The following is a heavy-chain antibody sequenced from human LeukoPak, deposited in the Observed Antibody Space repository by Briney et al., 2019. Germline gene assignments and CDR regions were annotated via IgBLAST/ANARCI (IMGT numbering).Heavy chain of an antibody. CDR1: GGSISSGGYY. D-gene: IGHD6-6*01. J-gene: IGHJ4*02. CDR2: IYLSGST. CDR3: ARPSIAGGESFDY. Sequence: SETLSLTCTVSGGSISSGGYYWSWIRQPPGKGLEWIGYIYLSGSTYYNPSLKSRVTISVDRSKNQFSLKLSSVTAADTAVYYCARPSIAGGESFDYWGQGTLVTVSS. V-gene: IGHV4-30-2*01.